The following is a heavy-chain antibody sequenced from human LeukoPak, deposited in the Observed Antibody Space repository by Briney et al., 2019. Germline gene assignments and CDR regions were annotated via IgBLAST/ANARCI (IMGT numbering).Heavy chain of an antibody. J-gene: IGHJ6*02. D-gene: IGHD3-22*01. CDR2: INHSGST. CDR3: ARGQRYYDSSGYYRYYYYGMDV. CDR1: GGSFSGYY. V-gene: IGHV4-34*01. Sequence: SETLSLTCAVYGGSFSGYYWSWIRQPPGKGLEWIGEINHSGSTNYNPSLKSRVTMSVDTSKNQFSLKLSSVTAADTAVYYCARGQRYYDSSGYYRYYYYGMDVWGQGTTVTVSS.